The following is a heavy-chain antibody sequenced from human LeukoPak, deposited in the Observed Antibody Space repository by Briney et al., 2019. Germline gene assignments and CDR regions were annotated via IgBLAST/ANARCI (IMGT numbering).Heavy chain of an antibody. V-gene: IGHV3-23*01. CDR3: AKGGIVVADGMDV. CDR2: ISGSGSRT. J-gene: IGHJ6*02. CDR1: GFTVSSNY. Sequence: GGSLRLSCAASGFTVSSNYMSWVRQAPGKGLEWVSTISGSGSRTYYADSVKGRFTISRDNSKNTLYLQMNSLRAEDTAVYCCAKGGIVVADGMDVWGQGTTVTVSS. D-gene: IGHD6-19*01.